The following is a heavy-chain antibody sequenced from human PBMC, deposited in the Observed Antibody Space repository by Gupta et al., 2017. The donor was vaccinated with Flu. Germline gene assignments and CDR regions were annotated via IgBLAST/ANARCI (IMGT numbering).Heavy chain of an antibody. D-gene: IGHD1-7*01. CDR1: GGSINVFSFF. CDR3: ARRGTYYFDF. J-gene: IGHJ4*02. V-gene: IGHV4-31*03. CDR2: VHSSGNT. Sequence: QMQLQESGPRLVKPSQTLSLTCRVSGGSINVFSFFWAWIRQVPGKGLEWIGYVHSSGNTYYNPSLRIRLMMSIDTAKNEFSLEMTSLTAADTARYYCARRGTYYFDFWGQGALVTVSS.